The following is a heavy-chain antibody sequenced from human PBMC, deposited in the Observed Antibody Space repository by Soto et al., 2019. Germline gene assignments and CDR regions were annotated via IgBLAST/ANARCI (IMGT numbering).Heavy chain of an antibody. D-gene: IGHD2-15*01. CDR1: GFTFTSSA. J-gene: IGHJ6*02. Sequence: GASVKVSCKASGFTFTSSAVQWVRHARGQRLEWIGWIVVGSGNTNYAQKFQERVTITRDMSTGTAYMELSSLRSEDTAVYYCATFLGYCSGGSCYSVGAPGHYYYYGMDVWGQGTTVTVSS. CDR2: IVVGSGNT. CDR3: ATFLGYCSGGSCYSVGAPGHYYYYGMDV. V-gene: IGHV1-58*01.